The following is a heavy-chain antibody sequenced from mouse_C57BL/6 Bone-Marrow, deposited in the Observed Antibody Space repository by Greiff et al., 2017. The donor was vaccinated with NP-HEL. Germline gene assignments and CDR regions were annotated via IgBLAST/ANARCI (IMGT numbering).Heavy chain of an antibody. J-gene: IGHJ1*03. Sequence: EVKVEESGGGLVQPGGSLSLSCAASGFTFTDYYMSWVRQPPGKALEWLGFIRNKANGYTTEYSASVKGRFTISRDNSQSILYLQMNALRAEDSATYYCARYGYYYGSSDWYFDVWGTGTTVTVSS. D-gene: IGHD1-1*01. CDR2: IRNKANGYTT. CDR1: GFTFTDYY. CDR3: ARYGYYYGSSDWYFDV. V-gene: IGHV7-3*01.